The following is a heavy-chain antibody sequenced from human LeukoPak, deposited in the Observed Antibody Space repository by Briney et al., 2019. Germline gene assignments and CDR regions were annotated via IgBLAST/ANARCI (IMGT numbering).Heavy chain of an antibody. J-gene: IGHJ4*02. CDR1: VYTFTSYA. CDR3: ARDSAYYDSSGYYLFAS. Sequence: ASVKVSCKASVYTFTSYAMNLVRQAPGQGLEWMGWINTNTGNPTYAQGFTGRCVFSLDPSVSTAYLQIRSLKPEDTAVYYCARDSAYYDSSGYYLFASWGQGTLVTVSS. V-gene: IGHV7-4-1*01. CDR2: INTNTGNP. D-gene: IGHD3-22*01.